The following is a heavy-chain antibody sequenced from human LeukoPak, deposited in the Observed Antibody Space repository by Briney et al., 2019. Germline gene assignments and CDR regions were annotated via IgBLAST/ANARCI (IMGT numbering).Heavy chain of an antibody. CDR1: GGSMNSQY. V-gene: IGHV4-39*02. CDR3: AREINWYFDL. CDR2: IYYSGST. J-gene: IGHJ2*01. Sequence: PSETLSLTCIVSGGSMNSQYWGWIRQPPGKGLEWIGSIYYSGSTYYNPSLKSRVTISVDTSKNQFSLKLSSVTAADTAVYYCAREINWYFDLWGRGTLVTVSS.